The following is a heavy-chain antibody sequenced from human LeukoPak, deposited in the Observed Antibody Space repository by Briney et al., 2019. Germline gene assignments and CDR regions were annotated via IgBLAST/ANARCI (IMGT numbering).Heavy chain of an antibody. D-gene: IGHD3-3*01. CDR1: GYTFTDYH. J-gene: IGHJ4*02. CDR3: ARDIRPRVESFDY. CDR2: INPNSGGT. V-gene: IGHV1-2*02. Sequence: ASVKVSCKASGYTFTDYHLHWVRQAPGQGLEWMGWINPNSGGTNYAQKIQGRVTMTRDTSINTAYMELSGLRSDDTAVYYRARDIRPRVESFDYWGQGTLVAVSS.